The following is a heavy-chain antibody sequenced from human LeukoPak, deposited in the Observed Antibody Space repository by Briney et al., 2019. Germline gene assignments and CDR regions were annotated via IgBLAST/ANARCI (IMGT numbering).Heavy chain of an antibody. CDR3: AKDDAWGRFEH. V-gene: IGHV3-23*01. D-gene: IGHD3-16*01. Sequence: GGTVRLSCAASGFIFSSYGMTGVRQAPAKGLEGVSALSHSGDITYYADSVKGRFTISRDNYKNTVTLQVSSLRVEDTAVYYCAKDDAWGRFEHWGQGTQVSVSS. CDR1: GFIFSSYG. CDR2: LSHSGDIT. J-gene: IGHJ1*01.